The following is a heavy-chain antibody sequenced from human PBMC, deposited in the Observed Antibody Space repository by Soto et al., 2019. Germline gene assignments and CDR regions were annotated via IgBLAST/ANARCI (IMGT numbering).Heavy chain of an antibody. D-gene: IGHD3-22*01. Sequence: PGGSQRLSCAASGFTFEDYTMHWVRQAPGKGLEWVSLISWDGGSTYYADSVKGRFTISRDNSKNSLYLQMNSLRTEDTALYYCAKALSSGYGLGTDYWGQGTLVTVSS. CDR1: GFTFEDYT. CDR3: AKALSSGYGLGTDY. V-gene: IGHV3-43*01. J-gene: IGHJ4*02. CDR2: ISWDGGST.